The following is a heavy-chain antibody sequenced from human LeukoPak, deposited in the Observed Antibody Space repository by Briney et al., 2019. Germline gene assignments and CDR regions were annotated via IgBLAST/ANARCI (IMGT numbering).Heavy chain of an antibody. CDR2: IYYSGST. Sequence: SETLSLTCTVSGGSISSYYWSWIRQPPGKGLEWIGYIYYSGSTNYNPSLKSRVTISVDTSKNQFSLKLSSVTAADTAVYHCARVSSRDSRFDPWGQGTLVTVSS. D-gene: IGHD5-24*01. CDR1: GGSISSYY. CDR3: ARVSSRDSRFDP. V-gene: IGHV4-59*08. J-gene: IGHJ5*02.